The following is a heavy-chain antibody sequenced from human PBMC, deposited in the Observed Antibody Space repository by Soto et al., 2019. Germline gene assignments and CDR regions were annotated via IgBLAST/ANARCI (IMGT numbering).Heavy chain of an antibody. J-gene: IGHJ6*02. CDR3: ARDPLIVAVSSDYGMDV. V-gene: IGHV1-18*01. D-gene: IGHD2-21*01. Sequence: QVQLVQSGAEVKKPGASVKVSCKASGYTFTNYGINWVRQAPGQGLEWMGWINVYNGNTNYAQSLQGRVTMTTDTSTNTAYMELRSLRSDDTAVYYCARDPLIVAVSSDYGMDVWGQGTTVTVS. CDR2: INVYNGNT. CDR1: GYTFTNYG.